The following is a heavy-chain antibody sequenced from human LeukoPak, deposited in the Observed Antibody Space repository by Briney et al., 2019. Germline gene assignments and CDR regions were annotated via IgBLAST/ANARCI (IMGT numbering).Heavy chain of an antibody. CDR2: IKQDGSEK. CDR1: GFTFSSYW. D-gene: IGHD2-2*01. J-gene: IGHJ4*02. V-gene: IGHV3-7*01. Sequence: PGRSLRLSCAASGFTFSSYWMSWVRQAPGKGLEWVANIKQDGSEKYYVDSVKGRFTISRDNAKNSLYLQMNSLRAEDTAVYYCARLGYCSSTSCYWSRYFDYWGQGTLVTVSS. CDR3: ARLGYCSSTSCYWSRYFDY.